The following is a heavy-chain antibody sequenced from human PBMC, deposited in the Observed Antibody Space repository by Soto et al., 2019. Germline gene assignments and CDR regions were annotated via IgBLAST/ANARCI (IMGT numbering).Heavy chain of an antibody. CDR3: ASRGTYYDFWSGIDY. CDR2: IYYSGST. D-gene: IGHD3-3*01. J-gene: IGHJ4*02. V-gene: IGHV4-39*01. CDR1: GGSISSSSYY. Sequence: SETLSLTCTVSGGSISSSSYYWGWIRQPPGKGLEWIGSIYYSGSTYYNPSLKSRVTISVDTSKNQFSLKLSSVTAADTAVYYCASRGTYYDFWSGIDYWGQGTLVTVSS.